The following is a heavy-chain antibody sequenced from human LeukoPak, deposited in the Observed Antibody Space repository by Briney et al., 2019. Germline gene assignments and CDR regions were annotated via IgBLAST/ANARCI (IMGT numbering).Heavy chain of an antibody. CDR1: GFTFSVYS. V-gene: IGHV3-30*04. CDR2: ISYDGGNT. Sequence: PGGSLRLSCAASGFTFSVYSMHGVRQAPGKGLEWVAVISYDGGNTYYADSLKGRLTISRDNSKNTLYLQMDSLRPEDTAVYYCARDPYGSFFFDYWGQGTLVTVSS. D-gene: IGHD3-10*01. J-gene: IGHJ4*02. CDR3: ARDPYGSFFFDY.